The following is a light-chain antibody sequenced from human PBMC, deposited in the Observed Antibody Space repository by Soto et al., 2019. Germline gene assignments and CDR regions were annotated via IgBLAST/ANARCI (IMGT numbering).Light chain of an antibody. CDR1: QSISSR. CDR3: QQYNSYSLYT. V-gene: IGKV1-5*01. J-gene: IGKJ2*01. CDR2: DAS. Sequence: DIQMTQSPSTLSASVGDRVTITCRASQSISSRLAWYQQKPGKAPKLLIYDASSLESGVPSRFSGSGSGTEFTLTINSLQPDDFATYYCQQYNSYSLYTFGQGTKLEIK.